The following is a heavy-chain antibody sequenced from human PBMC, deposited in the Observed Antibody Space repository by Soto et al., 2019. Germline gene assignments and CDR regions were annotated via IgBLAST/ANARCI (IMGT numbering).Heavy chain of an antibody. Sequence: QVQLVQSGAEVKKPGSSVKVSCKASGGTFSSYTISWVRQAPGQGLEWMGRIIPILGIANYAQKFQGRVTITADQSTSTPYMELSSLRSEDTAVYYCAGGNFWSGYTSDYYYYRDVWGEGTTVTVSS. V-gene: IGHV1-69*02. J-gene: IGHJ6*03. D-gene: IGHD3-3*01. CDR2: IIPILGIA. CDR3: AGGNFWSGYTSDYYYYRDV. CDR1: GGTFSSYT.